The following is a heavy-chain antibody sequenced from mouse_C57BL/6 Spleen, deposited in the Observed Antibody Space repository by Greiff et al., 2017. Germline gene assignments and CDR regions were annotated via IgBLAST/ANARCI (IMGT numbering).Heavy chain of an antibody. V-gene: IGHV1-72*01. CDR1: GYTFTSYW. CDR2: IDPNGGGT. CDR3: ARVSWDGDS. Sequence: QVQLQQPGAELVKPGASVKLSCKASGYTFTSYWMRWVKQRPGRGLAWIGRIDPNGGGTKYTTKFKSKATLTVDKPSSTAYMQLTSVNSADYVVAICARVSWDGDSWGQGTTLTGSS. D-gene: IGHD4-1*01. J-gene: IGHJ2*01.